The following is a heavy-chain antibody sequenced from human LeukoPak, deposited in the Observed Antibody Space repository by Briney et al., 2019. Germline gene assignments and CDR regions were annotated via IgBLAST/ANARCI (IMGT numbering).Heavy chain of an antibody. D-gene: IGHD3-22*01. J-gene: IGHJ4*02. Sequence: RPSETLSLTCTVSGGSISSYYWSWIRQPPGKGLEWIGYIYYSGSTNYNPSLKSRVTISVDTSKNQFSLKLSSVTAADTAVYYCARAFSGSGYYYDYWGQGTLVTVSS. CDR2: IYYSGST. CDR3: ARAFSGSGYYYDY. V-gene: IGHV4-59*08. CDR1: GGSISSYY.